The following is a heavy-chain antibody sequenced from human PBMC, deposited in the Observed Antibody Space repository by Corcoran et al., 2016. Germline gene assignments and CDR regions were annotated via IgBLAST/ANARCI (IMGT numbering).Heavy chain of an antibody. V-gene: IGHV3-7*04. CDR1: GFTFSSSW. D-gene: IGHD3-3*01. CDR3: ARVRFTLFGMDV. Sequence: EVQLVESGGGLFQPGGSLRLSCAASGFTFSSSWMSWVREAPGKALEWVANIKQDGSEKYYVDSVKGRFTISRDNAKNSLYLQMNSLRAEDTAVYYCARVRFTLFGMDVWGQGTTVTVSS. J-gene: IGHJ6*02. CDR2: IKQDGSEK.